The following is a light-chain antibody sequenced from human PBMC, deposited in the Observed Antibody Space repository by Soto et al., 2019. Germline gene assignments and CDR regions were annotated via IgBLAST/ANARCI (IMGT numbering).Light chain of an antibody. CDR2: DGS. Sequence: DIVLTQSPATLSLSPGERATLSCGTSQTVSSSYLGWYQQRPGLAPRLLIYDGSSRATGIPDRFSGSGSGTDLPLTISRLEPEDFAVYFCQVYGVSLTFGGGTKVEIK. CDR3: QVYGVSLT. CDR1: QTVSSSY. V-gene: IGKV3D-20*01. J-gene: IGKJ4*01.